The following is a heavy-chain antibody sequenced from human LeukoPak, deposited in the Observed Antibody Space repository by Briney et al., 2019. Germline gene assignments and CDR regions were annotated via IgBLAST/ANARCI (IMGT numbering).Heavy chain of an antibody. CDR2: LHTTGGT. CDR1: GASISSGNYY. J-gene: IGHJ3*02. Sequence: SETLSLTCIVSGASISSGNYYWTWIRQPAGKGLEWIGRLHTTGGTNYNPSFKSRLSISGDTSKNQFSLKLSSVTAADTAVYYCARDQLFYDIDAFDIWGQGTMVTVSS. CDR3: ARDQLFYDIDAFDI. D-gene: IGHD3-9*01. V-gene: IGHV4-61*02.